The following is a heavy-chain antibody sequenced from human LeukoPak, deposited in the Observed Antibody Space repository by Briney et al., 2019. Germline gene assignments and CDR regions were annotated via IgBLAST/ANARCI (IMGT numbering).Heavy chain of an antibody. CDR1: GYSFTSYW. Sequence: GESLKISCKGSGYSFTSYWIGWVRQMPGKGLEWMGIIYPGDSDIRYSPSFQGQVTISADKSISTAYLQWSSLKASDTAMYYCAGTMYYCSSTSCYSNWFDPWGQGTLVTVSS. J-gene: IGHJ5*02. CDR2: IYPGDSDI. CDR3: AGTMYYCSSTSCYSNWFDP. D-gene: IGHD2-2*01. V-gene: IGHV5-51*01.